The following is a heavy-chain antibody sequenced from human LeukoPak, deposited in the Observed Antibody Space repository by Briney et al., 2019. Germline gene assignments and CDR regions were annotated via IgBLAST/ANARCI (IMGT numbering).Heavy chain of an antibody. J-gene: IGHJ4*02. CDR2: IIPIFGTA. CDR1: VDTYSSYA. V-gene: IGHV1-69*05. Sequence: SVKVSCKASVDTYSSYAISWVRQAPGHALEWMGGIIPIFGTANYAQKFQGRVTITTDESTSTAYMELSSLRSEDTAVYYCAREYSGYSYFDYWGQGTLVTVSS. D-gene: IGHD5-12*01. CDR3: AREYSGYSYFDY.